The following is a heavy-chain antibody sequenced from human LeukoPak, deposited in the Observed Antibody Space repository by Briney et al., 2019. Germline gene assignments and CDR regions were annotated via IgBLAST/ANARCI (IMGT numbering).Heavy chain of an antibody. V-gene: IGHV4-39*01. CDR2: IYYSGST. CDR3: ARPCYSSSWTFDY. J-gene: IGHJ4*02. D-gene: IGHD6-13*01. Sequence: PSETLSLTCTVSGGSIRSSSYYWGWVRQPPGTGLEWIGSIYYSGSTYYNPSLKSRVTISVDTSKNQFSLKLSSVTAADTAVYYCARPCYSSSWTFDYWGQGTLATVSS. CDR1: GGSIRSSSYY.